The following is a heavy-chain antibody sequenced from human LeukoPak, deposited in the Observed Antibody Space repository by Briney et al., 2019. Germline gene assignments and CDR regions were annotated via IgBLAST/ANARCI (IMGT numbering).Heavy chain of an antibody. CDR3: ARTLCSSTSCSFYYYYGMDV. J-gene: IGHJ6*04. D-gene: IGHD2-2*01. CDR1: GGSISSGGYY. CDR2: IYYSGST. V-gene: IGHV4-31*03. Sequence: PSETLSLTCTVSGGSISSGGYYWSWIRQHPGKGLEWIGYIYYSGSTYYNPSLKSRVTISVDTSKNQFSLKLSSVTAADTAVYYCARTLCSSTSCSFYYYYGMDVWGKGTTVTVSS.